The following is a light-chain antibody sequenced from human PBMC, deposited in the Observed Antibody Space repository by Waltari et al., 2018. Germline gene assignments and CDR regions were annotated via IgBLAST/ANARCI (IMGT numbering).Light chain of an antibody. V-gene: IGKV3-15*01. CDR2: GVS. CDR3: QQYNDWPPLT. CDR1: QSVSRF. Sequence: EVVMTQSPATLSVSPGESATLSCRASQSVSRFLAWYQQKPGQAPRLLIYGVSTRATGIPARCSVSGSGTEFTLTISSLQSEDFAVYFGQQYNDWPPLTFGGGTKLEIK. J-gene: IGKJ4*01.